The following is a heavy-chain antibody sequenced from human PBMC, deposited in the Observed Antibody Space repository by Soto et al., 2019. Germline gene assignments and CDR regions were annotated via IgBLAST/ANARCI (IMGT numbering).Heavy chain of an antibody. CDR3: ARDVYKGHYGDYVVMDV. D-gene: IGHD4-17*01. Sequence: GGSLRLYCEASGFTFSSYSMNWVRQAPGKGLEWVSSISSSSSYIYYADSVKGRVTISRDNAKNSLYLQMNSLRAEDTAVYYGARDVYKGHYGDYVVMDVGGQGTTVTVSS. J-gene: IGHJ6*02. V-gene: IGHV3-21*01. CDR1: GFTFSSYS. CDR2: ISSSSSYI.